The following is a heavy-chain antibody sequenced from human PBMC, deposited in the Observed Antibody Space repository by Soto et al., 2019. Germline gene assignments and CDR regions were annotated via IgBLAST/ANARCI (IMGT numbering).Heavy chain of an antibody. CDR2: IIPIFGTA. V-gene: IGHV1-69*06. CDR3: ARTEVVTAIQDYDGMDV. D-gene: IGHD2-21*02. J-gene: IGHJ6*02. Sequence: QVQLVQSGAEVKKPGSSVKVSCKASGGTFSSYAISWVRQAPGQGLEWMGGIIPIFGTANYAQKFQGRVTITADKSTSTAYMELSSLRSEDTAVYYCARTEVVTAIQDYDGMDVWGQGATVTVSS. CDR1: GGTFSSYA.